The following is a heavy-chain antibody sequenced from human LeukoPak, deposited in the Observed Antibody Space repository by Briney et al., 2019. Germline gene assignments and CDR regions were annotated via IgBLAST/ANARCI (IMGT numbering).Heavy chain of an antibody. D-gene: IGHD2-2*01. J-gene: IGHJ6*02. CDR3: ARDIVVVPAAMGYYYGMDV. CDR2: ISAYNGNT. Sequence: GASVKVSCKASGYTFTSYGISWVRQAPGQGLEWMGWISAYNGNTNYAQKLQGRVTMTTDTSTSTAYMELRSLRSDDTAVYYCARDIVVVPAAMGYYYGMDVWGQGTTVTVSS. V-gene: IGHV1-18*01. CDR1: GYTFTSYG.